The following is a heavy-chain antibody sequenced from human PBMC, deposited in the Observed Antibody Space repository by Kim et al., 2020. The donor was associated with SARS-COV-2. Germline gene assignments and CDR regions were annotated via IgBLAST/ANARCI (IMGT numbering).Heavy chain of an antibody. CDR3: ARGISYAMDV. CDR2: VTGSGGST. J-gene: IGHJ6*02. CDR1: GFTFSSYA. V-gene: IGHV3-23*01. Sequence: GGSLRLSCAASGFTFSSYAMRWVRQAPGKGLEWVSTVTGSGGSTYYGDSVKGRFTISRDNSRNTLYLQMNSLRAEDTALYYCARGISYAMDVWGQGTTGT.